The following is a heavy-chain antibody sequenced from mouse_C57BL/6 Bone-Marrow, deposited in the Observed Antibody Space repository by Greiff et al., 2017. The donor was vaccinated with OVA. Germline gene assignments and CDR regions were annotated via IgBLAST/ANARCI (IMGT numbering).Heavy chain of an antibody. V-gene: IGHV3-6*01. J-gene: IGHJ4*01. CDR1: GYSITSGYY. D-gene: IGHD2-5*01. CDR3: ARNAYYSNYDDYAMDY. CDR2: ISYDGSN. Sequence: EVQLVESGPGLVKPSQSLSLTCSVTGYSITSGYYWNWIRQFPGNKLEWMGYISYDGSNNYNPTLKNQISITRDTSKNQFFLKLNSVTTEDTATKYCARNAYYSNYDDYAMDYWGQGTSVTVSS.